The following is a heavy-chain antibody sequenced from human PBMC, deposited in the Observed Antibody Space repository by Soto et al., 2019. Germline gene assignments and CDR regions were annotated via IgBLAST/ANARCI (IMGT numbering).Heavy chain of an antibody. J-gene: IGHJ5*02. CDR1: GGTFSSYA. CDR2: IIPIFGTA. V-gene: IGHV1-69*06. Sequence: GASVKVSCKASGGTFSSYAISWVRQAPGQGLEWMGGIIPIFGTANYAQKFQGRVTITADKSTSTAYMELSSLGSEDTAVYYCARATMVRGVIIYNWFDPWGQGTLVTVSS. D-gene: IGHD3-10*01. CDR3: ARATMVRGVIIYNWFDP.